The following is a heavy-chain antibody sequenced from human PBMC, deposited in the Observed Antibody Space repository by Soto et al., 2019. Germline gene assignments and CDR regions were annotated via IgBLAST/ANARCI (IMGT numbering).Heavy chain of an antibody. CDR3: AREDDGGDRDYYGLDV. CDR1: GGSISTDHYH. D-gene: IGHD2-21*02. CDR2: IHYSGSI. V-gene: IGHV4-30-4*01. J-gene: IGHJ6*02. Sequence: SETLSLTCTCSGGSISTDHYHWTWIRQTPGKGLEWIGYIHYSGSIHFNPSLQSRVSMSVDTSKNLFSLKLSSVTAADTAVYFCAREDDGGDRDYYGLDVWGQGTTVTVSS.